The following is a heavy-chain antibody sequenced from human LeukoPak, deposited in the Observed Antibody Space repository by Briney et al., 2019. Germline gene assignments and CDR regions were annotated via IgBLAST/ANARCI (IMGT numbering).Heavy chain of an antibody. D-gene: IGHD3-22*01. CDR3: ARGLMGGYPYFDY. CDR2: INGNVNNI. J-gene: IGHJ4*02. Sequence: VGALRLSCAASGFTFDDYDMSCVRQAPGKGLECGSNINGNVNNIGYADSLRGRFTISRDNAKNSLYLQMKSLRAEDTALYYCARGLMGGYPYFDYWGQGTLVTVSS. CDR1: GFTFDDYD. V-gene: IGHV3-20*04.